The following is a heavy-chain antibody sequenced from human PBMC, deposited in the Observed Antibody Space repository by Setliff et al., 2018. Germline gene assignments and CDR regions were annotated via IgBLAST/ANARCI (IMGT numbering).Heavy chain of an antibody. CDR3: ARDVGVEGGDYYYGMDV. Sequence: AGGSLRLSCAASGFLYSNNAFHWVRQTPGKGLEWVAVISYDGTITHYVDSVKGRFSISRDNSQNTLYLQMNSLSPEDTALYYCARDVGVEGGDYYYGMDVWGQGTTVTVSS. V-gene: IGHV3-30*04. CDR2: ISYDGTIT. CDR1: GFLYSNNA. J-gene: IGHJ6*02.